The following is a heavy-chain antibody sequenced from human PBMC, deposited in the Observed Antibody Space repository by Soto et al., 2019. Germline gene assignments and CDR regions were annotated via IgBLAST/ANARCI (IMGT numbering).Heavy chain of an antibody. D-gene: IGHD2-8*02. V-gene: IGHV3-21*01. CDR2: ISSRGDI. J-gene: IGHJ6*02. CDR1: GFMFSRYS. Sequence: GGSVRLSCDDSGFMFSRYSMNWVRHAPGKGLEWVSSISSRGDIYYADSVKGRFTISRDNAKNSVSLQMSSLRAEDTAVYYGAREVSYWPRAYGLVVWVHGTTVTVSS. CDR3: AREVSYWPRAYGLVV.